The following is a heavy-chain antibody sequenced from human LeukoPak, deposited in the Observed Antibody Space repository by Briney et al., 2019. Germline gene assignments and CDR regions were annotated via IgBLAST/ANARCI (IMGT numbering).Heavy chain of an antibody. CDR1: GYTLTELS. J-gene: IGHJ4*02. CDR3: ARDGGIAAVRFNY. D-gene: IGHD6-13*01. Sequence: ASVKVSCKVSGYTLTELSMHWVRQAPGQGLEWMGWINPNSGGTNYAQKFQGRVTMTRDTSISTAYMELSRLRSDDTAVYYCARDGGIAAVRFNYWGQGTLVTVSS. CDR2: INPNSGGT. V-gene: IGHV1-2*02.